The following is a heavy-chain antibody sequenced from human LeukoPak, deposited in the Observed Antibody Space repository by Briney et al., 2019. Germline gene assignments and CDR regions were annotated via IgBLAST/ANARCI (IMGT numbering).Heavy chain of an antibody. CDR2: ISYDGSNK. CDR1: GFTFSSYG. CDR3: AKCTRSYDFGDYGMDV. D-gene: IGHD3/OR15-3a*01. Sequence: GGSLRLSCAASGFTFSSYGMHWVRQAPGKGLEWVAVISYDGSNKYYADSVKGRFTISRDNSKNTLYLQMSSLRAEDTAVYYCAKCTRSYDFGDYGMDVWGKGITVAVSS. J-gene: IGHJ6*04. V-gene: IGHV3-30*18.